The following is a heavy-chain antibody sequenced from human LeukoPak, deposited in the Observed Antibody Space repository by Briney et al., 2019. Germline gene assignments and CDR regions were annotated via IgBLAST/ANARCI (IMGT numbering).Heavy chain of an antibody. CDR2: IYYSGST. J-gene: IGHJ4*02. CDR1: GGSISSSSYY. V-gene: IGHV4-39*01. CDR3: ARREWSTEYYFDY. Sequence: SETLSLTCTVSGGSISSSSYYWGWIRQPPGKGLEWIGSIYYSGSTYYNPSLKSRVTISVDTSKNQFSLKLSSVTAADTAVYYCARREWSTEYYFDYWGRGTLVTVSS. D-gene: IGHD3-3*01.